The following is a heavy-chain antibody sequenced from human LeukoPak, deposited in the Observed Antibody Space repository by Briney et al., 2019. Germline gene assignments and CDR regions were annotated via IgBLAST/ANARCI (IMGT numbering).Heavy chain of an antibody. CDR3: AKNDGNFYDS. J-gene: IGHJ4*02. D-gene: IGHD1-1*01. V-gene: IGHV1-2*02. CDR1: GYIFTGYY. Sequence: SVKVSCKASGYIFTGYYLHWVRQAPRQGLEWLGWIDTNSGDTVSPQNFQGRVTQTSDTSITTAYMEVRRLTSNDTAVYFCAKNDGNFYDSWGQGSLVIVSS. CDR2: IDTNSGDT.